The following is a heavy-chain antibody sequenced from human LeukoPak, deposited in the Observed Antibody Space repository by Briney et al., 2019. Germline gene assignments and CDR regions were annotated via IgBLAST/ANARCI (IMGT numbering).Heavy chain of an antibody. V-gene: IGHV3-30-3*01. D-gene: IGHD3-3*01. CDR2: ISYDGSNK. CDR3: AGQVLEWSGGWFDP. Sequence: GGSLRLSCAASGFTFSSYAMHWVRQAPGKGLEWVAVISYDGSNKYYADSVKGRFTISRDNSKNTLYLQMNSLRAEDSAVYYCAGQVLEWSGGWFDPWGQGTLVTVSS. CDR1: GFTFSSYA. J-gene: IGHJ5*02.